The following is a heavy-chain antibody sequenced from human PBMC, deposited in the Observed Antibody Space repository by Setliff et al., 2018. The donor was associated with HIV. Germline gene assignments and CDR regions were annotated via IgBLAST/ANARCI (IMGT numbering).Heavy chain of an antibody. J-gene: IGHJ4*02. CDR3: ARGWEGGMDY. V-gene: IGHV1-2*02. CDR1: GYTFTVYY. Sequence: ASVKVSCKASGYTFTVYYLHWLRQAPGQGLEWMGWISAYNGNTNYAQKFQGRVTMTGDTSTNTLYMELSSLRSEDTAVYYCARGWEGGMDYWGQGTLVTVSS. D-gene: IGHD1-26*01. CDR2: ISAYNGNT.